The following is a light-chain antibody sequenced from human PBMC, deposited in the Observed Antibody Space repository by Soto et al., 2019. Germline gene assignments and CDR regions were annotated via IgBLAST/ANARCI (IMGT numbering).Light chain of an antibody. CDR2: AKX. CDR1: QSISTY. CDR3: QQSYRRPPGT. J-gene: IGKJ1*01. V-gene: IGKV1-39*01. Sequence: IQITQSPCSLSASVADRVTITCRAXQSISTYIIWYRQKPGNATKIXIXAKXSLQNAVPSRFIGSGSGKDFTLTISSMQPEDFETYYCQQSYRRPPGTFGQGTKVDIK.